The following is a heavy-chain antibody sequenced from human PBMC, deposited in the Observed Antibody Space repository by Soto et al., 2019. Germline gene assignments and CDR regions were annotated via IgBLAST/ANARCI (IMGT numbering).Heavy chain of an antibody. CDR2: IWHDGSNK. V-gene: IGHV3-33*01. Sequence: QVQLVESGGGVVQPGRSLRLSCAASGFTFSSYGMHWVRQAPGKGLEWVAVIWHDGSNKYYADSVKGRFTISRDNSKNTLYLQMNRLRAEDTAVYYCARDKQRGYSYGYSDYWGQGTLVTVSS. D-gene: IGHD5-18*01. CDR3: ARDKQRGYSYGYSDY. CDR1: GFTFSSYG. J-gene: IGHJ4*02.